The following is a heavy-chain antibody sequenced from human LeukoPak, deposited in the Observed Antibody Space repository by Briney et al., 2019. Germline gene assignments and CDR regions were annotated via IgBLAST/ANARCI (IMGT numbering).Heavy chain of an antibody. V-gene: IGHV1-2*02. D-gene: IGHD3-3*01. CDR1: GYTFTGYY. J-gene: IGHJ5*02. CDR3: ARASPDYDFWSGYYNWFDP. CDR2: INPNSGGT. Sequence: ASVKVSCKASGYTFTGYYMHWVRQAPGQGLEWMGWINPNSGGTNYAQKFQGRVTTTRDTSISTAYMELSRLRSDDTAVYYCARASPDYDFWSGYYNWFDPWGQGTLVTVSS.